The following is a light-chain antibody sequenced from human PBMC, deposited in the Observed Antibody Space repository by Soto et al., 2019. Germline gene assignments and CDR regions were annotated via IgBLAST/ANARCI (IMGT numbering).Light chain of an antibody. Sequence: DIQMTQSPSSLSASVGDRVTITCRASQNINNYLSWYQQKPGKAPKLLIYKASTLKSGVPSRFSGSGSGTEFTLTISSLQPDDFATYYCQHYNSYSEAFGQGTKVDI. V-gene: IGKV1-5*03. CDR1: QNINNY. CDR3: QHYNSYSEA. CDR2: KAS. J-gene: IGKJ1*01.